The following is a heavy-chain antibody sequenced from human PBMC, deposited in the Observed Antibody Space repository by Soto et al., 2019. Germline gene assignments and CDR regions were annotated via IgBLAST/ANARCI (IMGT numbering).Heavy chain of an antibody. J-gene: IGHJ4*02. CDR1: GGSISSSSYY. CDR2: IYYSGST. D-gene: IGHD6-19*01. CDR3: ARHGGDASRIAVAANYFDY. V-gene: IGHV4-39*01. Sequence: SETLSLTCTVSGGSISSSSYYWGWIRQPPGKGLEWIGSIYYSGSTYYNPSLKSRVTISVDTSKNQFSLKLSSVTAADTAVYYCARHGGDASRIAVAANYFDYWGQGTLVTVSS.